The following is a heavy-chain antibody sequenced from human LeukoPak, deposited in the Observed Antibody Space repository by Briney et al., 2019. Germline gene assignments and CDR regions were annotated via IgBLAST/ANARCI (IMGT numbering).Heavy chain of an antibody. V-gene: IGHV3-48*01. D-gene: IGHD3-22*01. J-gene: IGHJ4*02. Sequence: PGGSLRLSCAASGFTFSTYSMNWVRQAPGKGLEWISYISYSSSTIYYADSVKGRFTISRDNAKNSLYLQMSSLRAEDTAVYYCARPDDSSGSFPDYWGQGTLVTVSS. CDR3: ARPDDSSGSFPDY. CDR2: ISYSSSTI. CDR1: GFTFSTYS.